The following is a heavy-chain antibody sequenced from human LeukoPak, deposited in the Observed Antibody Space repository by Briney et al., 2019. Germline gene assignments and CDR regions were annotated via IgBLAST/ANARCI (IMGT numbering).Heavy chain of an antibody. CDR3: ASSTVTNFDS. D-gene: IGHD4-17*01. CDR1: GFTFSSYA. V-gene: IGHV3-23*01. Sequence: GGSLRLSCAASGFTFSSYAMSWVRQAPGKGLEWVSAISGSGENTFYADSVKGRFTISRDNSKNTLYLQMNTLRAEDTAVYYCASSTVTNFDSRGQGTLVTVSS. CDR2: ISGSGENT. J-gene: IGHJ4*02.